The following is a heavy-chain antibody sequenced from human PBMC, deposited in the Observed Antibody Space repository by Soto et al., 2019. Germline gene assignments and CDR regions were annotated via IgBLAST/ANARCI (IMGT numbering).Heavy chain of an antibody. CDR1: GYSFTSYG. CDR3: AIDRCTTDRCYTHHFDV. J-gene: IGHJ6*02. Sequence: GASVKVSCKSSGYSFTSYGVSWVRQAPGQGLEWLGWISVYTGNTKQAQKFQDRVTLTTEASTNTAYMELRNLRSDDTAVHYCAIDRCTTDRCYTHHFDVWGQGTTVTVSS. V-gene: IGHV1-18*04. CDR2: ISVYTGNT. D-gene: IGHD2-8*01.